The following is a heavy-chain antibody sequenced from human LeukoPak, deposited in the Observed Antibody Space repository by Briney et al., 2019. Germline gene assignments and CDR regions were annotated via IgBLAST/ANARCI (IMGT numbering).Heavy chain of an antibody. Sequence: ASVKVSCKASGYTFTSYGISWVRQAPGQGLEWMGWISAYNGNTNYAQKLQGRVTMTTDTSTSTAYMELSSLRSEDTAVYYCAREKYYDILTGPNWFDPWAREPWSPSPQ. D-gene: IGHD3-9*01. CDR3: AREKYYDILTGPNWFDP. CDR1: GYTFTSYG. V-gene: IGHV1-18*01. CDR2: ISAYNGNT. J-gene: IGHJ5*02.